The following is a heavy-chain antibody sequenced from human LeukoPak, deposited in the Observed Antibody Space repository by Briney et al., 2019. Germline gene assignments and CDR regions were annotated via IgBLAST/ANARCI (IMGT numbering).Heavy chain of an antibody. D-gene: IGHD2-21*01. J-gene: IGHJ4*02. V-gene: IGHV4-30-2*01. CDR1: GGSISSGGYY. CDR2: IYHSGST. CDR3: ARRPKYCGGDCYYFDY. Sequence: PSETLSLTCTVSGGSISSGGYYWSCIRQPPGKGLECIGYIYHSGSTYYNPSLKSRVTISVDRSKNQFSLKLSSVTAADTAVYYCARRPKYCGGDCYYFDYWGQGTLVTVSS.